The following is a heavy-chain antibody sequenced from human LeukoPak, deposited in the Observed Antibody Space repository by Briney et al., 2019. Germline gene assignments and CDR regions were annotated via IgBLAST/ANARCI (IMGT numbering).Heavy chain of an antibody. Sequence: GESLKISCKGSGYSFTSYWIGWVRQMPGKGLEWMGIIYPGDSDTRYSPSFQGQVTISADKSISTAYLQWSSLKASDTAMYYCARRPYYYDSSGYPSGGYGMDVWGQGTTVTVSS. V-gene: IGHV5-51*01. D-gene: IGHD3-22*01. CDR2: IYPGDSDT. CDR3: ARRPYYYDSSGYPSGGYGMDV. J-gene: IGHJ6*02. CDR1: GYSFTSYW.